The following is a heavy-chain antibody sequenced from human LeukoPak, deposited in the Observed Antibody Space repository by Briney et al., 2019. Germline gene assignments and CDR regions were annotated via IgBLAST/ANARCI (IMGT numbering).Heavy chain of an antibody. J-gene: IGHJ3*02. CDR2: IRSKAHSYAT. V-gene: IGHV3-73*01. Sequence: GGSLRLSCAASGFTFSGSAMHWVRQASGKGLEWVGRIRSKAHSYATAYAASVKGRFTISRDDSKNTAYLQMNSLKTEDTAVYYCARVQSGTYQGAFDIWGQGTMVTVSS. D-gene: IGHD1-26*01. CDR3: ARVQSGTYQGAFDI. CDR1: GFTFSGSA.